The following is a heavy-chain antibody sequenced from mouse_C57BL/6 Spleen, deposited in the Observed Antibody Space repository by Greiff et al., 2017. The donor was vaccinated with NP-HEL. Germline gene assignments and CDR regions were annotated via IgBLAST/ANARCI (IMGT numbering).Heavy chain of an antibody. CDR1: GFTFSDYY. CDR2: INYDGSST. J-gene: IGHJ4*01. D-gene: IGHD1-1*02. V-gene: IGHV5-16*01. CDR3: ARGGDGSYYYAMDY. Sequence: EVQRVESEGGLVQPGSSMKLSCTASGFTFSDYYMAWVRQVPEKGLEWVANINYDGSSTYYLDSLKSRFIISRDNAKNILYLQMSSLKSEDTATYYCARGGDGSYYYAMDYWGQGTSVTVSS.